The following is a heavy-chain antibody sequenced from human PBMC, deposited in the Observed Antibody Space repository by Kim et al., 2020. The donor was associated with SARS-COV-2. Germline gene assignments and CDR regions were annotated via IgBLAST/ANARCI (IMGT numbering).Heavy chain of an antibody. CDR2: INHSGST. V-gene: IGHV4-34*01. J-gene: IGHJ6*02. Sequence: SETLSLTCAVYGGSFSGYYWSWIRQPPGKGLEWIGEINHSGSTNYNPSLKSRVTISVDTSKNQFSLKLSSVTAADTAVYYCARGDLRYYYGMDVWGQGTTVTVSS. CDR3: ARGDLRYYYGMDV. CDR1: GGSFSGYY.